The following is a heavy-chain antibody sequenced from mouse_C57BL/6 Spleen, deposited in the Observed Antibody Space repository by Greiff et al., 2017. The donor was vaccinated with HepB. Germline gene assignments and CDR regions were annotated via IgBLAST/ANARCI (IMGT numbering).Heavy chain of an antibody. CDR2: IDPSDSYT. J-gene: IGHJ1*03. CDR1: GYTFTSYW. V-gene: IGHV1-69*01. Sequence: VQLQQPGAELVMPGASVKLSCKASGYTFTSYWMHWVKQRPGQGLEWIGEIDPSDSYTNYNQKFKGKSTLTVDKSSSTAYMQLSSLTSEDSEVYYCARGEGLRRRYFDVWGTGTTVTVSS. CDR3: ARGEGLRRRYFDV. D-gene: IGHD2-4*01.